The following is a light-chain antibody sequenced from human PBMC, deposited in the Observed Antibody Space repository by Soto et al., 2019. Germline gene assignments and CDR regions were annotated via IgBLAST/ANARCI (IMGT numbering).Light chain of an antibody. J-gene: IGKJ5*01. CDR1: QDISNY. V-gene: IGKV1-33*01. CDR3: QQSDSLPIT. CDR2: DAS. Sequence: DLQMNQSPSSLYASVGDRVTITCRASQDISNYLNWYQQRPGKAPKPLIYDASNLERGVQSRFSGTRSRTHVTFAITSLQPEDVATYYCQQSDSLPITFGQGTRLEI.